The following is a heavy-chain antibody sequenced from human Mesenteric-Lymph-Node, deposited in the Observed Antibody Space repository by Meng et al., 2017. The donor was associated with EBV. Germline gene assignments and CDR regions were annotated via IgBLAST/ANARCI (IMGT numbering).Heavy chain of an antibody. CDR3: ARDGSAYYGSGTFYRDY. J-gene: IGHJ4*02. CDR1: GYTFTSYG. CDR2: ISAYNGNT. V-gene: IGHV1-18*01. D-gene: IGHD3-10*01. Sequence: QGQLVQSGAEVKKPGASVNVYCKASGYTFTSYGLSWVRQAPGQGLEWMGWISAYNGNTIHAQNLQGRLTMTTDASTSTAYMELRSLRSDDTAIYYCARDGSAYYGSGTFYRDYWGQGTLVTVSS.